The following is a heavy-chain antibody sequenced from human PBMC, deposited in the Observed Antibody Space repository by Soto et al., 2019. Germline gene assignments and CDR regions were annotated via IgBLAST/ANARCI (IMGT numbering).Heavy chain of an antibody. V-gene: IGHV3-23*01. CDR2: IGGDGYKP. CDR3: AKDSLSRTGIYDPFDV. J-gene: IGHJ3*01. D-gene: IGHD3-3*02. Sequence: EAQLLESGGGLVQPGGSLRLSCVASEFIFSDYAMSWVRQAPGKGPGWVSVIGGDGYKPEYADSVKGRFTVSRDNSKNMLYLQMYSLRVDDTAVYYCAKDSLSRTGIYDPFDVWGQGTMVTVSS. CDR1: EFIFSDYA.